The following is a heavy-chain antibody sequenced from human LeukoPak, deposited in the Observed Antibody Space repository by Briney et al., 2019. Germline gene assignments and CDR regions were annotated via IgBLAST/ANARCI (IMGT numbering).Heavy chain of an antibody. CDR1: GYTFTGYY. J-gene: IGHJ5*02. CDR2: INPNSGGT. CDR3: ARRGPSGYSYGRYT. D-gene: IGHD5-18*01. V-gene: IGHV1-2*02. Sequence: GASVKVSCKASGYTFTGYYMHWVRQAPGQGLEWMGWINPNSGGTNYAQKFQGRVTMTRDTSISTAYMELSRLRSDDTAVYYCARRGPSGYSYGRYTWGQGTLVTVSS.